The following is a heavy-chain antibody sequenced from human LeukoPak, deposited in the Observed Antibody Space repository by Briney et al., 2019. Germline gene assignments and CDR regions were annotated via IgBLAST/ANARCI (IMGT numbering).Heavy chain of an antibody. CDR3: ARDYDTSGSYFDFFDY. V-gene: IGHV3-30-3*01. J-gene: IGHJ4*02. Sequence: PGGSLRLSCAASGFTFSSYWMHWVRQAPGKGLEWVAVISYDGSKRYYADSVKGRFTISRDNSKNAFLQMNSLRAEDTAVYYCARDYDTSGSYFDFFDYWGQGTLVTVSS. CDR2: ISYDGSKR. CDR1: GFTFSSYW. D-gene: IGHD3-22*01.